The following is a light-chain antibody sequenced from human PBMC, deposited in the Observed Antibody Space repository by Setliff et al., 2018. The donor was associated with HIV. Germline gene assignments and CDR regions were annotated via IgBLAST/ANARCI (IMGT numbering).Light chain of an antibody. V-gene: IGLV1-47*01. CDR1: SFNIGSNY. CDR3: ASWDDTLNSCV. CDR2: RDD. J-gene: IGLJ1*01. Sequence: QSVLTQPPSASGTPGQRVAISCSGASFNIGSNYVYWYQQLPGMAPKLLIHRDDQRPSGVPDRFSGSKSGSSASLVISGLRSEDDADYYCASWDDTLNSCVFGTGTKAPS.